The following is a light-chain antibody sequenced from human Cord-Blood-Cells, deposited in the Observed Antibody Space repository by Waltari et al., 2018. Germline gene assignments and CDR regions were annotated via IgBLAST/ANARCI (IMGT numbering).Light chain of an antibody. Sequence: IVMTQSPATLSVSPGERATLSCRASQSVRSNLAWYQQKPGQAPRLLIYVASTRTTGIPARFSCSGSGTEFTLTITSLQFEDFAVYFCQQYNNWLSFTFGPGTKVDIK. CDR1: QSVRSN. CDR2: VAS. V-gene: IGKV3-15*01. J-gene: IGKJ3*01. CDR3: QQYNNWLSFT.